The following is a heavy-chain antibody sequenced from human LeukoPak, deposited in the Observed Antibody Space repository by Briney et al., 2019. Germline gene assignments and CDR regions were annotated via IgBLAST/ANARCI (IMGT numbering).Heavy chain of an antibody. CDR3: ARGTPIAVAGKGYYYYYMDV. CDR1: GGTFSSYA. D-gene: IGHD6-19*01. CDR2: IIPILGTA. J-gene: IGHJ6*03. V-gene: IGHV1-69*13. Sequence: GASVKVSCKASGGTFSSYAISWVRQAPGQGLEWMGGIIPILGTANYAQKFQGRVTITADESTSTAYMELSSLRSEDTAVYYCARGTPIAVAGKGYYYYYMDVWGKGTTVTISS.